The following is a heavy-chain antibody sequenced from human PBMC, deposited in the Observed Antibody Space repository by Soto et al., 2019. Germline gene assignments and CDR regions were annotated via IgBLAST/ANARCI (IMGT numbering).Heavy chain of an antibody. CDR1: GDSISNSRFY. CDR2: IYHTGNA. D-gene: IGHD3-22*01. J-gene: IGHJ5*02. CDR3: ARDYFDSSDYTANWFDP. Sequence: SETLSLTCSVSGDSISNSRFYWAWIRQPPGEGLEWIGSIYHTGNAYYNPSLKSRVTIFVDTSKNQFSLKLTSVTAADTALYYCARDYFDSSDYTANWFDPWGQGTLVTVS. V-gene: IGHV4-39*01.